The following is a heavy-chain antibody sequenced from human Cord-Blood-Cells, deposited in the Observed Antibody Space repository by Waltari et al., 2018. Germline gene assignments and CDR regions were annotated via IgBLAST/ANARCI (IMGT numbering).Heavy chain of an antibody. CDR3: AREGGANGWFDP. CDR2: ISSSSSYI. Sequence: EVQLVASGGGLVKPGGSLRPSCAASGFPLRSYSMTRVRQAPGKGLEWVSSISSSSSYIYYADSVKGRFTISRDNAKNSLYLQMNSLRAEDTAVYYCAREGGANGWFDPWGQGTLVTVSS. D-gene: IGHD1-26*01. J-gene: IGHJ5*02. CDR1: GFPLRSYS. V-gene: IGHV3-21*01.